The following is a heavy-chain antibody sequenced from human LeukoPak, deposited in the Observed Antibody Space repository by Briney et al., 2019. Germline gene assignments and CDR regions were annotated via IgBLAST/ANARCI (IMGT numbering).Heavy chain of an antibody. D-gene: IGHD3-22*01. J-gene: IGHJ4*02. CDR1: GYTFTSYG. V-gene: IGHV1-18*01. CDR3: ARDLGYPNYYDSSGYRNKGSDY. Sequence: GASVKVSCKASGYTFTSYGISWVRQAPGQGLEWMGWISAYNGNTNYAQKLQGRVTMTTDTSTSTAYMELRSLRSDDTAVYYCARDLGYPNYYDSSGYRNKGSDYWGQGTLVTVSS. CDR2: ISAYNGNT.